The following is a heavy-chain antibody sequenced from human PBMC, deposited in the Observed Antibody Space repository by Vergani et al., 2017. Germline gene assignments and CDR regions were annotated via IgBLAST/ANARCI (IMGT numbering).Heavy chain of an antibody. V-gene: IGHV4-34*01. CDR1: GGSFSGYY. D-gene: IGHD3-16*02. CDR3: ARDRGRVTFGGVIVTLWDYYYGMDV. CDR2: INHSGST. J-gene: IGHJ6*02. Sequence: QVQLQQWGAGLLKPSETLSLTCAVYGGSFSGYYWSWIRQPPGKGLEWIGEINHSGSTNYNPSLKSRVTISVDTSKNQFSLKLSSVTAADTAVYYCARDRGRVTFGGVIVTLWDYYYGMDVWGQGTTVTVSS.